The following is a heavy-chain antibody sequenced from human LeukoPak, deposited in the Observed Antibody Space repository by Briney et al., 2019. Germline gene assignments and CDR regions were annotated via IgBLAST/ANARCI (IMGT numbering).Heavy chain of an antibody. Sequence: SETLSLTCAVYGGSFSGYYWSWIRQPPGKGLEWIGEINHSGSTNYNPSLKSRVTISVDTSKNQFSLKLSSVTAADTAVYYCARDSGVGGYSYGGDYWGQGTLVTVSS. CDR1: GGSFSGYY. D-gene: IGHD5-18*01. CDR2: INHSGST. J-gene: IGHJ4*02. V-gene: IGHV4-34*01. CDR3: ARDSGVGGYSYGGDY.